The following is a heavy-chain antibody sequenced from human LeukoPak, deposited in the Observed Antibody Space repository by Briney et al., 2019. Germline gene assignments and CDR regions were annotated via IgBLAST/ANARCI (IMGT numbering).Heavy chain of an antibody. J-gene: IGHJ4*02. D-gene: IGHD2-2*01. CDR3: AALYCSSTSCFEDY. CDR2: ISSSANII. V-gene: IGHV3-48*03. Sequence: GGSLRLSCAASRFTFSSYEMNWVRQAPGKGLEWVSYISSSANIIYYADSVKGRFTISRDNAENSLYLQMNSLRAEDTAVYYCAALYCSSTSCFEDYWGQGTLVTVSS. CDR1: RFTFSSYE.